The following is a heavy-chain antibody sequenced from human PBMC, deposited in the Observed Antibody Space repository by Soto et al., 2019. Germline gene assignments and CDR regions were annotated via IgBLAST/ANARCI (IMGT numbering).Heavy chain of an antibody. CDR1: GGSISSYY. CDR2: IYYSGST. Sequence: PSETLSLTCTVSGGSISSYYWGWIRQPPGKGLEWIGYIYYSGSTNYNPSLKSRVTISVDTSKNQFSLKLSSVTAADTAVYYCASSVGVAGTAVRYFDYWGQGTLVTVSS. V-gene: IGHV4-59*01. CDR3: ASSVGVAGTAVRYFDY. J-gene: IGHJ4*02. D-gene: IGHD6-19*01.